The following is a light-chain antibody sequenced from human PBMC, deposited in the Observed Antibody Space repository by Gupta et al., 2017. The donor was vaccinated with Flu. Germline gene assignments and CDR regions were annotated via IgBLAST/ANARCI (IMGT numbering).Light chain of an antibody. CDR1: QTININ. CDR3: QQSCSMPLT. V-gene: IGKV1-39*01. Sequence: GDTVTITCRASQTININVNWYQQKPGKAPKLLIYAASTLQSGVPSKFSGSGSGTDFTLTVSSLQPEDSATYYCQQSCSMPLTFGGGTKVEIK. CDR2: AAS. J-gene: IGKJ4*01.